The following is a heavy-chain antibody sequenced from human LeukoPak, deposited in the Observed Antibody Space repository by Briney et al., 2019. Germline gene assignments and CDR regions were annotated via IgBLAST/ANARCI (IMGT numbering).Heavy chain of an antibody. Sequence: SETLSLTCSVSAGSISSSNWWSWVRQPPGKGLEWIGEIYHSGSTNYNPSLKSRVTISVDKSKNQFSLKLSSVTAADTAVYYCARDGGSSWSLFDYWGQGTLVTVSS. D-gene: IGHD6-13*01. V-gene: IGHV4-4*02. CDR2: IYHSGST. CDR3: ARDGGSSWSLFDY. CDR1: AGSISSSNW. J-gene: IGHJ4*02.